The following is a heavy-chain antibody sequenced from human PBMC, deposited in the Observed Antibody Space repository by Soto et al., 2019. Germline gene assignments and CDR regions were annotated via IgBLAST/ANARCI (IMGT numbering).Heavy chain of an antibody. Sequence: EVQLVESGGGLVKPGGSLRLFCAASGFTFSSYSMNWVRQAPGKGLEWVSSISSSSSYIYYADSVKGRFTISRDNAKNSLYLQMNSLRAEDTAVYYCARVGAMRDYPYYYYYYGMDVWGQGTTVTVSS. D-gene: IGHD2-2*01. CDR2: ISSSSSYI. CDR1: GFTFSSYS. CDR3: ARVGAMRDYPYYYYYYGMDV. V-gene: IGHV3-21*01. J-gene: IGHJ6*02.